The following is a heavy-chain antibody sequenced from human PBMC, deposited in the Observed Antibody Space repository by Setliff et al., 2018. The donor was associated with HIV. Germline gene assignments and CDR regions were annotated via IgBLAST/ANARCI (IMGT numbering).Heavy chain of an antibody. CDR3: ARDVMEWFGNYFDN. CDR1: GGSISSHY. D-gene: IGHD3-3*01. V-gene: IGHV4-34*01. CDR2: INHSGTT. J-gene: IGHJ4*02. Sequence: SETLSLTCTVSGGSISSHYWSWLRQPPGKGLEWLGEINHSGTTNYNASLNRRVTISVDTSKNQFSLKLTSVTAADAAVYYCARDVMEWFGNYFDNWGQGALVTVSS.